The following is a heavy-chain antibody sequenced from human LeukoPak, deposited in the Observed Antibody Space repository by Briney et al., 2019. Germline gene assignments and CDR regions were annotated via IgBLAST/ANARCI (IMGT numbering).Heavy chain of an antibody. CDR3: TRGRPTPTGGFDY. CDR1: GFTFGDYA. V-gene: IGHV3-49*04. J-gene: IGHJ4*02. D-gene: IGHD1-14*01. Sequence: GGSLRLSCTASGFTFGDYAMSWVRQAPGKGLEWVGFIRSKAYGGTTEYAASVKGRFTISRDDSKSTAYQQMNSLKTEDTAVYYCTRGRPTPTGGFDYWGQGTLVTVSS. CDR2: IRSKAYGGTT.